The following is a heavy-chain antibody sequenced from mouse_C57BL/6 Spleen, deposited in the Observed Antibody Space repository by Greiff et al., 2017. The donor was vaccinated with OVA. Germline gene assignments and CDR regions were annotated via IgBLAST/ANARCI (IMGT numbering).Heavy chain of an antibody. Sequence: VQLQQPGAELVRPGSSVKLSCKASGYTFTSYWMHWVKQRPIQGLEWIGNIDPSDSETHYNQKFKDKATLTVDKSSSTAYMQLSSLTSEDSAVDYCARDYYGSSQYAMDYWGQGTSVTVSS. CDR3: ARDYYGSSQYAMDY. J-gene: IGHJ4*01. D-gene: IGHD1-1*01. V-gene: IGHV1-52*01. CDR1: GYTFTSYW. CDR2: IDPSDSET.